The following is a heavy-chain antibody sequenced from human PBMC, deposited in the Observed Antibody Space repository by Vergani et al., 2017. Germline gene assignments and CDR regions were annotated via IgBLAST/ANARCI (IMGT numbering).Heavy chain of an antibody. D-gene: IGHD1-26*01. V-gene: IGHV1-69*06. CDR1: GGTFSSYA. CDR2: IIPIFGTA. J-gene: IGHJ4*02. CDR3: VRDLGNSGSSNIPGGGY. Sequence: QVQLVESGAEVKKPGSSVKVSCKASGGTFSSYAISWVRQAPGQGLEGMGGIIPIFGTANYAQKFQGRVTITADKSTPTAYMGLSSLRSADTAVYYCVRDLGNSGSSNIPGGGYWGQGTLVTVSS.